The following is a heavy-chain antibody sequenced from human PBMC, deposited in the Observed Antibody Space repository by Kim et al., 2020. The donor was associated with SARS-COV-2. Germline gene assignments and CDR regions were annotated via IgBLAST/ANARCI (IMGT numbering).Heavy chain of an antibody. CDR2: ISGDGGST. CDR1: GFTFDDYA. D-gene: IGHD4-17*01. J-gene: IGHJ3*02. Sequence: GGSLRLSCAASGFTFDDYAMHWVRQAPGKGLEWVSLISGDGGSTYYADSVKGRFTISRDNSKNSLYLQMNSLRTEDTALYYCAKLLPYGDYWGDDAFDIWGQGTMVTVSS. V-gene: IGHV3-43*02. CDR3: AKLLPYGDYWGDDAFDI.